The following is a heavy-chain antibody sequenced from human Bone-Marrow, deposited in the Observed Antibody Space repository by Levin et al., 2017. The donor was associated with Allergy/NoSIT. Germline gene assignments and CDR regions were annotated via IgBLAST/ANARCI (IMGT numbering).Heavy chain of an antibody. CDR1: GFTFSSYN. V-gene: IGHV3-21*01. J-gene: IGHJ4*02. CDR2: ISYSSGYI. Sequence: GASVKVSCAASGFTFSSYNMNWVRQAPGKGLEWVSSISYSSGYIYYADSLKGRFTISRDNARNSLYLQMNTLRAEDTAIYYCARSLDNTAMALDYWGQGTLVTVSS. CDR3: ARSLDNTAMALDY. D-gene: IGHD5-18*01.